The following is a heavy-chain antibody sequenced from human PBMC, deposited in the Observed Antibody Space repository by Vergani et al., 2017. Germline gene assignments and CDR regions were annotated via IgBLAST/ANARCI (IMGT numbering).Heavy chain of an antibody. CDR1: GFNFSTYG. Sequence: VQLLESGGGLVQPGGSLRLSCAASGFNFSTYGMHWVRQAPGRGLEWVAFLRYDGSNEYYGDAVKGRFIISRDNSKNMLSLEMHSLRPEDTAVYYCANSYCSSLSCYAFYGMEVWGQGTTVTVSS. CDR2: LRYDGSNE. J-gene: IGHJ6*02. CDR3: ANSYCSSLSCYAFYGMEV. D-gene: IGHD2-2*01. V-gene: IGHV3-30*02.